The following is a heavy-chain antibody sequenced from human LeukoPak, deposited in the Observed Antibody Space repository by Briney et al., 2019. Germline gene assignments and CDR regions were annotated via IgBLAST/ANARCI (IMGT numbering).Heavy chain of an antibody. CDR2: INHSGST. J-gene: IGHJ4*02. CDR1: GESFSGYY. D-gene: IGHD2-21*02. CDR3: ARRSVFCGGDCYVDY. Sequence: PSETLSLTCAVYGESFSGYYWSWIRQPPGKGLEWIGEINHSGSTNYNPSLKSRVTISVDTSKNQFSLKLSSVTAADTAVYYCARRSVFCGGDCYVDYWGQGTLVTVSS. V-gene: IGHV4-34*01.